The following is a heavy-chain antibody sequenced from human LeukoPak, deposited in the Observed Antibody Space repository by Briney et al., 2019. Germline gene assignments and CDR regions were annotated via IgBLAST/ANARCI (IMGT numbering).Heavy chain of an antibody. CDR2: ISYDGSNK. V-gene: IGHV3-30*18. Sequence: GRSLRLSCAASGFTFSSYGMHWVRQAPGKGLEWVAVISYDGSNKYYADSVKGRFTISRDNSKNTLYLQMNSLRAEDTAVYYCANAVYCSGGSCYHKQSDYWGQGTLVTVSS. CDR3: ANAVYCSGGSCYHKQSDY. D-gene: IGHD2-15*01. CDR1: GFTFSSYG. J-gene: IGHJ4*02.